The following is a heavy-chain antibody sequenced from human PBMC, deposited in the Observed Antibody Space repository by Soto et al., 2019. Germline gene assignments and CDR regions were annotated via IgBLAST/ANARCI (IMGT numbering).Heavy chain of an antibody. V-gene: IGHV3-13*01. J-gene: IGHJ3*02. Sequence: GGSLRLSCAASGFTLSSYDFHWVRQATGEGLEWVSAIGTGGNTYYTGSVKGRFTVSRENAKNSLYLEMNSLRVGDTAVYYCARDGQRPGVDALDIWGQGTVVTVSS. CDR3: ARDGQRPGVDALDI. CDR1: GFTLSSYD. CDR2: IGTGGNT.